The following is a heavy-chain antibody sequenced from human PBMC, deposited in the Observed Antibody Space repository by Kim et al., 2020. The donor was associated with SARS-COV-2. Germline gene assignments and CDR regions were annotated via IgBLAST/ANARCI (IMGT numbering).Heavy chain of an antibody. CDR3: AREPSSWFGEPYYYYYYGMDV. Sequence: GGSLRLSCAASGFTFSSYSMNWVRQAPGKGLEWVSYISSSSSTIYYADSVKGRFTISRDNAKNSLYLQMNSLRAEDTAVYYCAREPSSWFGEPYYYYYYGMDVWGQGTTVTVSS. J-gene: IGHJ6*02. CDR1: GFTFSSYS. D-gene: IGHD3-10*01. V-gene: IGHV3-48*04. CDR2: ISSSSSTI.